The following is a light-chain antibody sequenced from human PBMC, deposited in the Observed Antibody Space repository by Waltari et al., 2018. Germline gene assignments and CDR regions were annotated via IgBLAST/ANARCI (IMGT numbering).Light chain of an antibody. CDR1: QSVSSTY. CDR2: CAS. V-gene: IGKV3-20*01. CDR3: QQFGSAPLT. J-gene: IGKJ4*01. Sequence: EIVLTQSPGTLSLSPGERATLSCRASQSVSSTYVAWYQQKPGQAPRLLIYCASSRATGIPDRFSGSGSGTDFTLTISRLEPEDLAVYYCQQFGSAPLTFGGGTKVEIK.